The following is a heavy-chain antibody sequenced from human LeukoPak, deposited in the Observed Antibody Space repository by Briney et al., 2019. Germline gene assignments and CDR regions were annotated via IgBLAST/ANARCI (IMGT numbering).Heavy chain of an antibody. V-gene: IGHV1-2*06. CDR1: GYTFTGYY. CDR2: INPNSGGT. D-gene: IGHD2-21*02. J-gene: IGHJ4*02. Sequence: ASVKVSCKSSGYTFTGYYMHWVRQAPGQGLEWMGRINPNSGGTNYAQKFQGRVTMTRDTSISTAYMELSRLRSDDTAVYYCARGGRGVTHDLDYWGQGTLVTVSS. CDR3: ARGGRGVTHDLDY.